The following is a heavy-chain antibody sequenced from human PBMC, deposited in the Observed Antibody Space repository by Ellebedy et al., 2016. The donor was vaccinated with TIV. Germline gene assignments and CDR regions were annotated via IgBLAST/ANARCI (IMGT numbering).Heavy chain of an antibody. D-gene: IGHD4-17*01. CDR1: GFTFSSYA. Sequence: GESLKISXAASGFTFSSYAMSWVRQAPGKGLEWVSAISGSGGSTYYADSVKGRFTISRDNSKNTLYLQMNSLRAEDTAVYYCVKDIRADGENFDYWGQGTLVTVSS. V-gene: IGHV3-23*01. CDR2: ISGSGGST. CDR3: VKDIRADGENFDY. J-gene: IGHJ4*02.